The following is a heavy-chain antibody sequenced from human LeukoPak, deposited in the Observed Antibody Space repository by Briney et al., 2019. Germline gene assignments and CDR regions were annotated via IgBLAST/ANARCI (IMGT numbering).Heavy chain of an antibody. Sequence: GGSLRLSCAASGFTFSSYWMSWVPQAPGKGLEWVANIKQDGSEKYYVDSVKGRFTISRDNAKNSLYLQVNSLRAEDTAVYYCAVKMGLLGYGDDAFDIWGQGTMVTVSS. CDR1: GFTFSSYW. V-gene: IGHV3-7*01. CDR2: IKQDGSEK. D-gene: IGHD4/OR15-4a*01. CDR3: AVKMGLLGYGDDAFDI. J-gene: IGHJ3*02.